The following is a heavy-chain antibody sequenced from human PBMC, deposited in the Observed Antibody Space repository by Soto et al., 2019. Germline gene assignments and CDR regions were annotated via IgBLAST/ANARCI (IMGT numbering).Heavy chain of an antibody. CDR3: AKARLAMVRGHPYYYYGMDV. V-gene: IGHV3-30*18. CDR2: ISYDGSNK. J-gene: IGHJ6*02. Sequence: GGSLRLSCAASGFTFSSYGMRWVRQAPGKGLEWVAVISYDGSNKYYADSVKGRFTISRDNSKNTLYLQMNSLRAEGTAVYYCAKARLAMVRGHPYYYYGMDVWGQGTTVTVSS. CDR1: GFTFSSYG. D-gene: IGHD3-10*01.